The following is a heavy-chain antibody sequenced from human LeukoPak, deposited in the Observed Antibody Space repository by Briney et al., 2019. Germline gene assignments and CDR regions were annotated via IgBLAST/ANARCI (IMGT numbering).Heavy chain of an antibody. CDR2: ISSSSSYI. Sequence: PGGSLRLSCAASGFTFSSYSMNWVRQAPGKGLEWVSSISSSSSYIYYADSVKGRFTISRDNAKNSLYLQMNSLRAEDTAVYYCASGGYCSGTSCYEPYYYYGMDVWGKGTTVTVSS. J-gene: IGHJ6*04. V-gene: IGHV3-21*01. CDR3: ASGGYCSGTSCYEPYYYYGMDV. CDR1: GFTFSSYS. D-gene: IGHD2-2*01.